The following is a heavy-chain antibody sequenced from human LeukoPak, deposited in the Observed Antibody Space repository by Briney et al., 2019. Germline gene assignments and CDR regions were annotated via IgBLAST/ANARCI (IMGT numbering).Heavy chain of an antibody. CDR2: ISGSGGST. CDR1: GFIFSTYA. V-gene: IGHV3-23*01. J-gene: IGHJ4*02. CDR3: TTGGFDY. D-gene: IGHD1-14*01. Sequence: GGSLRLSCAASGFIFSTYAMKWVRQAPGKGLEWVSTISGSGGSTSYADSVKGRFTISRDNSYNTLYLQMNNLSAEDTAIYYCTTGGFDYWAQGTLVTVSS.